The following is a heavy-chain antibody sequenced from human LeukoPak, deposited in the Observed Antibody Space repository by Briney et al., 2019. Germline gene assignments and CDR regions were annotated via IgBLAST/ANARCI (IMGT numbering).Heavy chain of an antibody. D-gene: IGHD6-13*01. Sequence: GSLRLSCAASGFTFSSYVMSWVRQAPGQGLEWVSSISSYSNYIYYADSLKGRFTVSRDNAKNSLYLQMNSLRAEDTAVYYCARARSSSWYDWFDPWGQGTLVTVSS. V-gene: IGHV3-21*01. CDR3: ARARSSSWYDWFDP. CDR2: ISSYSNYI. J-gene: IGHJ5*02. CDR1: GFTFSSYV.